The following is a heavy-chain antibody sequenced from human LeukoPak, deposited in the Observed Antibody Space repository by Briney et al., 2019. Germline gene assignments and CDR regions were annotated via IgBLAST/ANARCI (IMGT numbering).Heavy chain of an antibody. CDR1: GFTFSSYG. Sequence: GRSLRLSCAASGFTFSSYGMHWVRQAPGKGLEWVAVIWYDGSNKYYADSVKGRFTISRDNSKNTLYLQMNSLRVEDTAVYYCAKIIIGSTWQLDHWGQGTLVTVSS. D-gene: IGHD6-13*01. V-gene: IGHV3-33*06. J-gene: IGHJ4*02. CDR3: AKIIIGSTWQLDH. CDR2: IWYDGSNK.